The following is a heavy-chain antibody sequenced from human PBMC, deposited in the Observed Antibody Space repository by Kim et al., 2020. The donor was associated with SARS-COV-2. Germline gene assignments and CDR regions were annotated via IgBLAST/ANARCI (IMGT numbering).Heavy chain of an antibody. Sequence: GGSLRLSCAASGFTFSSYSMNWVRQAPGKGLEWVSSISSSSSYIYYADSVKGRFTISRDNAKNSLYLQMNSLRAEDTAVYYCARDRFPDFWSGYYTGQGGADWFDPWGQGTLVTVSS. D-gene: IGHD3-3*01. J-gene: IGHJ5*02. CDR1: GFTFSSYS. V-gene: IGHV3-21*01. CDR2: ISSSSSYI. CDR3: ARDRFPDFWSGYYTGQGGADWFDP.